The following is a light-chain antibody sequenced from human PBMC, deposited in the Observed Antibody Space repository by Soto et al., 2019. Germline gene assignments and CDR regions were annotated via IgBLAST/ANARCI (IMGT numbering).Light chain of an antibody. J-gene: IGLJ2*01. V-gene: IGLV2-14*01. CDR2: EVI. CDR3: SSYTSSSTLV. CDR1: SSDVGKYDY. Sequence: QSALTQPPSASGSPGQSVTISCTGTSSDVGKYDYVSWYQQHPGKAPKLIIYEVINRPSGVSDRFSGSKSGNTASLTISGLQAEDEADYYCSSYTSSSTLVFGGGTKLTVL.